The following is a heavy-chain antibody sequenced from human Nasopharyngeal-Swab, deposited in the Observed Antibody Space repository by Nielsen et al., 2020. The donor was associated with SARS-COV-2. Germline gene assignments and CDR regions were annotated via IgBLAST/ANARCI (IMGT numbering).Heavy chain of an antibody. D-gene: IGHD2-2*01. J-gene: IGHJ6*02. Sequence: GSLRLSCAVYGGSFSGYYWSWIRQPPGKGLEWIGEINHSGSTNYNPSLKSRVTISVDTSKNQFSLRLSSVTAADTAVYYCARGPVGYCSSTSCYEGRGYYGMDVWGQGTTATVSS. CDR1: GGSFSGYY. CDR3: ARGPVGYCSSTSCYEGRGYYGMDV. CDR2: INHSGST. V-gene: IGHV4-34*01.